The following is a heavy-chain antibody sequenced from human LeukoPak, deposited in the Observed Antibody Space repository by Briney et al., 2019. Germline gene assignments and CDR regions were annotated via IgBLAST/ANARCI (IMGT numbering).Heavy chain of an antibody. CDR2: INWNGGST. V-gene: IGHV3-20*04. CDR3: ARDFFRGLNPGDY. Sequence: PGGSLRLSCAASGFTFADYGMSWVRQAPGKGLEWVSGINWNGGSTGYADSVKGRFTISRDNAKNSLYLQMNSLRAEDTALYYCARDFFRGLNPGDYWGPGTLVTVSS. CDR1: GFTFADYG. J-gene: IGHJ4*02. D-gene: IGHD1-14*01.